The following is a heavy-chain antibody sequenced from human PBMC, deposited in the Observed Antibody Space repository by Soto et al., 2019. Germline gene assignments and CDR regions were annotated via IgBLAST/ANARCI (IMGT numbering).Heavy chain of an antibody. Sequence: GGSLRLSCAASGFTFDDYAMHWVRQAPGKGLEWVSGISWNSGSIGYADSVKGRFTISRDNAKNSLYLQMNSLRAEDTALYYCAKDTNYDFWSGYLKDWGQGTLVTVS. J-gene: IGHJ4*02. CDR2: ISWNSGSI. CDR1: GFTFDDYA. CDR3: AKDTNYDFWSGYLKD. D-gene: IGHD3-3*01. V-gene: IGHV3-9*01.